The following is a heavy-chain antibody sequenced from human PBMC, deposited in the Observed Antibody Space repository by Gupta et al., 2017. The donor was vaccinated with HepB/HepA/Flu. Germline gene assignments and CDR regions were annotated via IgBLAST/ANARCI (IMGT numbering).Heavy chain of an antibody. Sequence: QVQLVASGGGLVQPGRSLRLSCAASGFIFSDYAMHWVRQAPGQGLGWVAVISYDGTYKDFADSVKGRFTISRDNSKNTLYLHMNSLRGEDTAVYYCAKEPLTTMTIHYFDCWGQGTLVTVSS. V-gene: IGHV3-30-3*01. CDR1: GFIFSDYA. D-gene: IGHD4-17*01. CDR2: ISYDGTYK. J-gene: IGHJ4*02. CDR3: AKEPLTTMTIHYFDC.